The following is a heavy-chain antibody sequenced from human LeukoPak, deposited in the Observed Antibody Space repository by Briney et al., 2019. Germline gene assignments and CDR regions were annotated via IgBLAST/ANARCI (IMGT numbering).Heavy chain of an antibody. J-gene: IGHJ4*02. CDR1: GGSISSGGYY. Sequence: SQTLSLTCTVSGGSISSGGYYWSWIRQHPGKGLEWIGYIYYSGSAYYNPSLKSRVTISVDTSENQFSLKLSSVTAADAAVYYCARVNYGSATKEDYWGQGTLVTVSS. CDR3: ARVNYGSATKEDY. D-gene: IGHD3-10*01. CDR2: IYYSGSA. V-gene: IGHV4-31*03.